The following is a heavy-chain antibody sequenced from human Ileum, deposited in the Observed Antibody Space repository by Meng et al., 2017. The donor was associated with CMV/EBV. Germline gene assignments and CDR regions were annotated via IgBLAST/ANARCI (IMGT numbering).Heavy chain of an antibody. CDR1: GDSVSTTTVT. CDR2: TYYRSKWFN. Sequence: VQLKPSVPSLLKPPQTTLHPCAFSGDSVSTTTVTWNWIRQSPSRGLEWLGRTYYRSKWFNDYALSVRGRITINPDISKNQLSLQLNSVTPEDTAVYYCVRLTGNSWLDYWGRGTLVTVSS. CDR3: VRLTGNSWLDY. D-gene: IGHD6-13*01. V-gene: IGHV6-1*01. J-gene: IGHJ4*02.